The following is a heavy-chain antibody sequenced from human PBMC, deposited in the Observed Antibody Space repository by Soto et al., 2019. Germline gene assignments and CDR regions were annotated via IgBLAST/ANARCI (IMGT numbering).Heavy chain of an antibody. V-gene: IGHV1-18*04. CDR1: GYTFTSCG. Sequence: GASVKVSCKASGYTFTSCGSSWVRHAPGRGLEWMGWISAYNGNTNYAQQLQGRVTMITDTSTSTAYMELRSLRSDDTAVYYCARDEVVLMVYATYGIDVGGQGTTVTVSS. CDR2: ISAYNGNT. J-gene: IGHJ6*02. CDR3: ARDEVVLMVYATYGIDV. D-gene: IGHD2-8*01.